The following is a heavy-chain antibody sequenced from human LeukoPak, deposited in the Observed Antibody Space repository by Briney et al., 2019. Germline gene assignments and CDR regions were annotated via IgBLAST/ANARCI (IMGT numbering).Heavy chain of an antibody. Sequence: SETLSLTCTVSGASISSSYWNWIRQPPGKGLEWIGYIYYSGSTNYNPSLKSRVTISVDTSKNQFSLKLSTVTAADRAVYYCAREVSKGSSDAFDIWGQGTMVTVSS. CDR2: IYYSGST. CDR1: GASISSSY. D-gene: IGHD2-8*01. CDR3: AREVSKGSSDAFDI. V-gene: IGHV4-59*12. J-gene: IGHJ3*02.